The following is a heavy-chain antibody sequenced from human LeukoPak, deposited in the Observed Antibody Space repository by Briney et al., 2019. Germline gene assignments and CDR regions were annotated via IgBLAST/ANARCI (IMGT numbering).Heavy chain of an antibody. D-gene: IGHD3-22*01. Sequence: ASVKVSCKASGGSFSSHAISWVRQAPGQGLGWMGGIIPIFGTANYAQKFQGRVTITADESTSTAYMELSSLRSEDTAVYYCARNLFDYYDSSGNHDYWGQGTLVTVSS. V-gene: IGHV1-69*13. CDR3: ARNLFDYYDSSGNHDY. CDR2: IIPIFGTA. CDR1: GGSFSSHA. J-gene: IGHJ4*02.